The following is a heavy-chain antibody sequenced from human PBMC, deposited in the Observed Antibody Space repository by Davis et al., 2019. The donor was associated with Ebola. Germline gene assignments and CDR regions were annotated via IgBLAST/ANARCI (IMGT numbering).Heavy chain of an antibody. CDR3: ARVLLERSLIYYYYGMDV. V-gene: IGHV5-51*01. D-gene: IGHD1-1*01. J-gene: IGHJ6*02. CDR2: IYPGDSDT. CDR1: GYSFTSYW. Sequence: GESLKISCKGSGYSFTSYWIAWVRQMPGKGLEWMGIIYPGDSDTRYSPSFQGQVTISADKSISTAYLQWSSLKASDTAMYYCARVLLERSLIYYYYGMDVWGQGTTVTVSS.